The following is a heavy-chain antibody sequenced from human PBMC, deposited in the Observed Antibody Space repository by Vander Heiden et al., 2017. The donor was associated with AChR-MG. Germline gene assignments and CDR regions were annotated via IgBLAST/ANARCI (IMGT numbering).Heavy chain of an antibody. CDR2: IRSKAYGETT. V-gene: IGHV3-49*03. CDR1: GFTFGDHG. Sequence: EVQLVESGGGLVQPGRSLRLSCAASGFTFGDHGMSWFRQAPGKGLEWVSFIRSKAYGETTDYAASVKGRFSILRDDSKSIAYLQMNRLKKEDTAVYYCFRDGRGHSSGYFDYWGQGTLVPVS. CDR3: FRDGRGHSSGYFDY. J-gene: IGHJ4*02. D-gene: IGHD5-18*01.